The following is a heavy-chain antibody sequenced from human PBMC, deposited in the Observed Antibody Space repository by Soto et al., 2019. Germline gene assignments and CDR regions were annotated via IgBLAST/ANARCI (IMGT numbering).Heavy chain of an antibody. Sequence: EVQLVESGGGLVKPGGSLRLSCAASGFTFSSYSMNWVRQAPGKGLEWVSSISSSSTYIYYADSVKGRFTISRDHAKNSLYLQMNSLRAEDTVVYYCARDYSKYYYYYMDVWGKGTTVTVSS. D-gene: IGHD4-4*01. CDR3: ARDYSKYYYYYMDV. CDR2: ISSSSTYI. V-gene: IGHV3-21*01. J-gene: IGHJ6*03. CDR1: GFTFSSYS.